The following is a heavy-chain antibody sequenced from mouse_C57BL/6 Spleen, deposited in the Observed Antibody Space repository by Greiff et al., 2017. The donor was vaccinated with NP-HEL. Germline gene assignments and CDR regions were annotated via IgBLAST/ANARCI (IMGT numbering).Heavy chain of an antibody. CDR1: GYSITSGYY. D-gene: IGHD1-1*01. CDR2: ISYDGSN. CDR3: ARWGYGKSYAMDY. V-gene: IGHV3-6*01. J-gene: IGHJ4*01. Sequence: EVKLMESGPGLVKPSQSLSLTCSVTGYSITSGYYWNWIRQFPGNKLEWMGYISYDGSNNYNPSLKNRISITRDTSKNQFFLKLNSVTTEDTATYYCARWGYGKSYAMDYWGQGTSVTVSS.